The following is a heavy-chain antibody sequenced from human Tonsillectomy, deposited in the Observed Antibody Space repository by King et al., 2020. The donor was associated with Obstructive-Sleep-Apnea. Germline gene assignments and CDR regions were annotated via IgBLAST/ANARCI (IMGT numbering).Heavy chain of an antibody. CDR1: GDSISSSY. Sequence: QLQESGPGLVKPSETLSLTCTVSGDSISSSYWSWIRQPPGKGLEWIGYIYYSGGTNYNSSLRSRVSISLDTSKNQFSLKHNPVTAADTAVYYCARGERIYASGSPDAFDIWGQGTMVTVSS. V-gene: IGHV4-59*01. CDR3: ARGERIYASGSPDAFDI. D-gene: IGHD3-10*01. J-gene: IGHJ3*02. CDR2: IYYSGGT.